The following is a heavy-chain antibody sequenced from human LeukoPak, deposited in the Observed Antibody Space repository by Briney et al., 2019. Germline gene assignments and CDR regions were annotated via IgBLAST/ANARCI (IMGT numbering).Heavy chain of an antibody. D-gene: IGHD6-13*01. V-gene: IGHV1-58*02. CDR2: IVVGSGNT. CDR3: ARSASSSWSFDY. CDR1: GFTFTSSA. Sequence: SVKVSCKASGFTFTSSAMQWVRQARGQRLEWIGWIVVGSGNTNYAQKFQERVTITRDMSTSTAYMALSSLRSEDTAVYYCARSASSSWSFDYWGQGTLVTVSS. J-gene: IGHJ4*02.